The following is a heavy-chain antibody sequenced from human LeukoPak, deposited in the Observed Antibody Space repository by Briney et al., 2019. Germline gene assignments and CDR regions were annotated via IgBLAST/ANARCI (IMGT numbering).Heavy chain of an antibody. D-gene: IGHD6-19*01. CDR1: GGSFSGYY. Sequence: NPSETLSLTCAVYGGSFSGYYWSWIRQPPGKGLEWIGEINHSGSTNYNPSLKSRVTISVDTSKNQFSLKLSSVTAADTAVYYCARGLVRSSGWRNYYYYYGMDVWGQGTTVTVSS. V-gene: IGHV4-34*01. J-gene: IGHJ6*02. CDR3: ARGLVRSSGWRNYYYYYGMDV. CDR2: INHSGST.